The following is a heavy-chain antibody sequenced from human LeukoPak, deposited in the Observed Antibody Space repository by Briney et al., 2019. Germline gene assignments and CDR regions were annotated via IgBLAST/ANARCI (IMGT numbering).Heavy chain of an antibody. J-gene: IGHJ3*02. CDR1: GFTFSSYA. CDR3: AKVRQFLDAFDI. V-gene: IGHV3-23*01. CDR2: ISGSGGST. D-gene: IGHD3-10*01. Sequence: GGSLRLSCAASGFTFSSYAMSWVRQAPGKGLEWVSAISGSGGSTYYADSVKGWFTISRDNSKNTLYLQMNSLRAEDTAVYYCAKVRQFLDAFDIWGQGTMVTVSS.